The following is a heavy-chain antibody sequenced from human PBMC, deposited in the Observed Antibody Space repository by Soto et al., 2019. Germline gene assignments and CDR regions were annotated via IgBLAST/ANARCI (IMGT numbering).Heavy chain of an antibody. Sequence: PSETLSLTCTVSGGSISSYYWSWIRQPPGKGLEWIGYIYYSGSTNYNPSLKSRVTISVDTSKNQFSLKLSSVTAADTAVYYCGKECCSSTSCYPPYYYYGMDVWGQGTTVTVSS. V-gene: IGHV4-59*01. D-gene: IGHD2-2*01. CDR1: GGSISSYY. CDR3: GKECCSSTSCYPPYYYYGMDV. CDR2: IYYSGST. J-gene: IGHJ6*02.